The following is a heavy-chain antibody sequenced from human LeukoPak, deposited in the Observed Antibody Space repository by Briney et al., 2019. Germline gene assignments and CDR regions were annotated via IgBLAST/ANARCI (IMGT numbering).Heavy chain of an antibody. V-gene: IGHV3-53*01. J-gene: IGHJ4*02. CDR2: IYSGGNT. D-gene: IGHD3-10*01. CDR1: GFTVSSNS. Sequence: GGSLRLSCTVSGFTVSSNSMSWVRQAPGKGLEWVSFIYSGGNTHYSDSVKGRFTISRDNSKNTLYLQMNSLRDEDTAVYYCARDQKAGFYGSGRGLFFDYWGQGTLVTVSS. CDR3: ARDQKAGFYGSGRGLFFDY.